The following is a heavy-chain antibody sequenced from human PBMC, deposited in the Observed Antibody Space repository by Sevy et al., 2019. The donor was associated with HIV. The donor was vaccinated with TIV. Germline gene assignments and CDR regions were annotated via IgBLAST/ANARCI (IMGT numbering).Heavy chain of an antibody. V-gene: IGHV3-48*02. CDR1: GFTFSTYS. CDR3: AREAYYYDSREENWFDP. J-gene: IGHJ5*02. Sequence: GESLKISCKASGFTFSTYSMHWVRQAPGEGLEWVSSISRTSTTTYYADSAKGRFTISRDNAKNSLYLQMNSLRDEDTAVYYCAREAYYYDSREENWFDPWGQGTLVTVSS. D-gene: IGHD3-22*01. CDR2: ISRTSTTT.